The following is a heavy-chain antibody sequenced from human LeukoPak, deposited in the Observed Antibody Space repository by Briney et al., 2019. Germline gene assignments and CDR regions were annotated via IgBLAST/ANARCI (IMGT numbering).Heavy chain of an antibody. J-gene: IGHJ5*02. CDR2: IYHSGIT. CDR3: ARDYDFITMVRGVITPANWFDP. V-gene: IGHV4-38-2*02. Sequence: PSETLSLTCTVSGYSISISSAYYWGRIRQPPGKGLEWIGTIYHSGITLYSPSLKSRVTISVDTSKNQFSLKLSSVTAADTAVYYCARDYDFITMVRGVITPANWFDPWGQGTLVTVSS. CDR1: GYSISISSAYY. D-gene: IGHD3-10*01.